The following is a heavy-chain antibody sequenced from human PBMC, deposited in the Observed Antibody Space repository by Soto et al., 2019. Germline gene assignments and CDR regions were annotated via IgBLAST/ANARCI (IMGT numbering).Heavy chain of an antibody. V-gene: IGHV1-69*06. CDR2: LILLCGTA. CDR1: GGIFSSNT. CDR3: ASKAACGGDCYAFDS. J-gene: IGHJ4*02. Sequence: QVYLVQSGAEVKKPGSSVKISCKASGGIFSSNTINWVRQAAGEGLEWMGGLILLCGTANYAEKFQGRVTITAEKSTKTEYMELTGLRSEDTAVYYCASKAACGGDCYAFDSWGQGTLVTVSS. D-gene: IGHD2-21*02.